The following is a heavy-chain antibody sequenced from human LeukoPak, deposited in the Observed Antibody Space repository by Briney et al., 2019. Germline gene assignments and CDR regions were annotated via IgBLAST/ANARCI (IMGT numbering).Heavy chain of an antibody. CDR1: GFTFDDCG. CDR3: ARDMERGWLRENAFDV. V-gene: IGHV3-20*04. J-gene: IGHJ3*01. CDR2: INWNGDRT. D-gene: IGHD5-12*01. Sequence: GGSLRLSCAASGFTFDDCGMSWVRQAPGKGLEWVSDINWNGDRTDYGHSVKGRFTISRDNAKNSLFLQMNSLRAEDTAFYYCARDMERGWLRENAFDVWGQGTMVIVSS.